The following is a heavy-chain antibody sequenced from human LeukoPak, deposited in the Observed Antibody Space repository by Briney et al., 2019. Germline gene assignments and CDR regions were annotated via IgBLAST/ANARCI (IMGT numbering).Heavy chain of an antibody. CDR2: FDPEDGET. D-gene: IGHD6-6*01. Sequence: ASEKVSCTVSVYTLTELSMHWVRQAPGKGLEWMGGFDPEDGETIYAQKFQGRVTMTEDTSTDTAYMELSSLRSEDTAVYYCATERAALREGDYWGQGTLVTVSS. V-gene: IGHV1-24*01. J-gene: IGHJ4*02. CDR1: VYTLTELS. CDR3: ATERAALREGDY.